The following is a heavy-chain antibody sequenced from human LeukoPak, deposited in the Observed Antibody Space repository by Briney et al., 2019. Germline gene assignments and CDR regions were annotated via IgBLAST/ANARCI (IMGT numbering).Heavy chain of an antibody. Sequence: SETLSLTCAVSGGSISSSNWWSWVRQPPGQGLEWIGEIYHSGSTNYNPSLKSRVTISVDKSKNQFSLKLTSVTAADTAAYYCARQGDSGWYYFDYWGQGTLVTVSS. J-gene: IGHJ4*02. CDR2: IYHSGST. CDR3: ARQGDSGWYYFDY. V-gene: IGHV4-4*02. D-gene: IGHD6-19*01. CDR1: GGSISSSNW.